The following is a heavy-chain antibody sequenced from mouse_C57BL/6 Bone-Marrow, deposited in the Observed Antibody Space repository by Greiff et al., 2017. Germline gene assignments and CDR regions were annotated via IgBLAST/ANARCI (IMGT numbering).Heavy chain of an antibody. Sequence: VQVVESGAELVRPGASVKLSCKASGYTFTDYYINWVKQRPGQGLEWIARIYPGSGNTYYNEKFKGKATLTAEKSSSTAYMQLSSLTSEDSAVYFCARGRVLGYWGQGTTLTVSS. CDR1: GYTFTDYY. D-gene: IGHD2-14*01. CDR3: ARGRVLGY. V-gene: IGHV1-76*01. CDR2: IYPGSGNT. J-gene: IGHJ2*01.